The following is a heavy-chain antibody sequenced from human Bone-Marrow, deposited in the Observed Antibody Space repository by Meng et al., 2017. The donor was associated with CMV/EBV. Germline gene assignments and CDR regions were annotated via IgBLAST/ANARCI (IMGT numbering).Heavy chain of an antibody. CDR1: NYTFTSYG. Sequence: ASVKVSCKASNYTFTSYGITWVRQAPGQGLEWMGWISAYNGNTNYAQKLQGRVTMTTDTSTSTVYMELRSLRSDDTAVYYCARHYCSSTTCYGYFDYWGQGPLVTVSS. J-gene: IGHJ4*02. V-gene: IGHV1-18*01. CDR3: ARHYCSSTTCYGYFDY. D-gene: IGHD2-2*01. CDR2: ISAYNGNT.